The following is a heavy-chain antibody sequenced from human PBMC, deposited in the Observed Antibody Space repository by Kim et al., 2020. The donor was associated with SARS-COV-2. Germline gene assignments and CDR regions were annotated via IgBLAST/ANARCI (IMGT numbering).Heavy chain of an antibody. CDR1: GGSFSGYY. CDR2: INHSGST. V-gene: IGHV4-34*01. CDR3: ARGSGSLRWTFGFRGGYMGV. J-gene: IGHJ6*03. Sequence: SETLSLTCAVYGGSFSGYYWSWIRQPPGKGLEWIGEINHSGSTNYNPSLKSRVTISVDTSKNQFSLKLSSVIAADTAVYYCARGSGSLRWTFGFRGGYMGVWGKGTTVTVSS. D-gene: IGHD2-15*01.